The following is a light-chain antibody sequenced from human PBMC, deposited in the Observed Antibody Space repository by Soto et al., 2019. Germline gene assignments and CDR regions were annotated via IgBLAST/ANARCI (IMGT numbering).Light chain of an antibody. J-gene: IGLJ2*01. Sequence: QSALTQPPSASGSPGQSVTISCTGTSSDVGGYNYVSWYQQHPGKAPKLMIYEVTKRPSGVPDRFSGSKSGNTASLTVSVLQGEDEAGYFCSSYAGSNNLVFGGGTKVTVL. CDR3: SSYAGSNNLV. CDR2: EVT. CDR1: SSDVGGYNY. V-gene: IGLV2-8*01.